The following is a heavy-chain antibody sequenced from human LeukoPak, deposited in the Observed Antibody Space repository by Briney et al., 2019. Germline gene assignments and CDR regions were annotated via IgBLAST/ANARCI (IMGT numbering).Heavy chain of an antibody. V-gene: IGHV4-34*01. CDR2: INHSGST. CDR3: ARGRRDFWSGYYPTPRFDY. Sequence: SETLSLTCTVSGGSISPYYWSWIRRPPGKGLEWIGEINHSGSTNYNPSLKSRVTISVVTSKNQFSLKLSSVTAADTAVYYCARGRRDFWSGYYPTPRFDYWGQGTLVTVSS. CDR1: GGSISPYY. D-gene: IGHD3-3*01. J-gene: IGHJ4*02.